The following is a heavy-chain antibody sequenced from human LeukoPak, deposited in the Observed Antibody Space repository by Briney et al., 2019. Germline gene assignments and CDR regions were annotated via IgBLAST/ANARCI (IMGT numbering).Heavy chain of an antibody. CDR1: CRSISGTNW. CDR3: SRESGPFCPFGY. V-gene: IGHV4/OR15-8*02. CDR2: ISLAGQT. Sequence: SETLSLTYGLGCRSISGTNWSSSVRQPPGQGLEWIGEISLAGQTNYNPSLNGRVTMSLDKSSNQLSLHLTSVTAADTATYFCSRESGPFCPFGYWGQGTLVIVSS. D-gene: IGHD1-26*01. J-gene: IGHJ4*02.